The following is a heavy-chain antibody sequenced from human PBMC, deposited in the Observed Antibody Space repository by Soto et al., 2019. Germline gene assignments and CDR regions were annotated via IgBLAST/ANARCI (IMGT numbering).Heavy chain of an antibody. D-gene: IGHD2-15*01. V-gene: IGHV2-70*11. Sequence: SGPTLVNPTQTLTLTCTFSGFSLSTSGMCVSWIRQPPGKALEWLARIDWDDDKYYSTSLKTRLTISKDTSKNQVVLTMTNMGPVDTATYYCARMMPPSSGGGRAYYYYYGMDVWGQGTTVTVSS. CDR2: IDWDDDK. CDR1: GFSLSTSGMC. J-gene: IGHJ6*02. CDR3: ARMMPPSSGGGRAYYYYYGMDV.